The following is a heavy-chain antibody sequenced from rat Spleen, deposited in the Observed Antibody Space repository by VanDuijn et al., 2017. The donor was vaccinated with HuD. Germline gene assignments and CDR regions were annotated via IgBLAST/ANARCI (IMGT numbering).Heavy chain of an antibody. D-gene: IGHD1-12*01. J-gene: IGHJ1*01. CDR3: ATSPYYWYFDF. CDR1: GFTFSDYG. CDR2: ISSDGGRN. V-gene: IGHV5-29*01. Sequence: EVQLVESGGGLVQPGRSLKLSCAASGFTFSDYGVAWVRQAPTKGLEWVATISSDGGRNFYRDSVKGRFTISRDKAKSTLYLQMDSLRSEDTATYYCATSPYYWYFDFWGPGTMVTVSS.